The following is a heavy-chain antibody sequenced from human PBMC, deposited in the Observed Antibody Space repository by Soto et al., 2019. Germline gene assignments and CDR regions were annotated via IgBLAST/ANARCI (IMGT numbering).Heavy chain of an antibody. J-gene: IGHJ5*02. Sequence: QVQLVQSGGEVKRPGASVKVSCKTSGYTFSNYGITWVRQAPGQPLEWLGWISLYSDGTNYAQKFQGRVSMTTDTSTTTAYMELRSLRSDDTAFYYCARVLPGADAWFGPWGQVTLFTLSS. CDR2: ISLYSDGT. V-gene: IGHV1-18*01. D-gene: IGHD2-2*01. CDR1: GYTFSNYG. CDR3: ARVLPGADAWFGP.